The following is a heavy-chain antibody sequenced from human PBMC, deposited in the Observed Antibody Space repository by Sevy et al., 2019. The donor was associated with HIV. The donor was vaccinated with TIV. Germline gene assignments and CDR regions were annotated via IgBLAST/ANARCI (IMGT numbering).Heavy chain of an antibody. J-gene: IGHJ6*02. CDR3: TRSGGYSDYGMDV. CDR1: GFTFITYD. Sequence: GGSLRLSCAASGFTFITYDMHWVRHVTGKGLVWVSGVGPAGDTFYPGSVKGRFTISRENAKNALYLQMNNLRAGDTAVYYCTRSGGYSDYGMDVWGQGTTVTVSS. D-gene: IGHD5-12*01. V-gene: IGHV3-13*01. CDR2: VGPAGDT.